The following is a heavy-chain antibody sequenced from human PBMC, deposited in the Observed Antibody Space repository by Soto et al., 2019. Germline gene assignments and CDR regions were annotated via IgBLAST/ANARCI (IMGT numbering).Heavy chain of an antibody. Sequence: PGGSLRLSCAASGFTFSSYSMNWVRQAPWKGLEWVSSISSSSSYIYYADSVKGRFTISRDNAKNSLYLQMNSLRAEDTAVYYCARAHVLLWFGDPYYFDYWGQGTLVTVSS. CDR1: GFTFSSYS. CDR2: ISSSSSYI. V-gene: IGHV3-21*01. D-gene: IGHD3-10*01. CDR3: ARAHVLLWFGDPYYFDY. J-gene: IGHJ4*02.